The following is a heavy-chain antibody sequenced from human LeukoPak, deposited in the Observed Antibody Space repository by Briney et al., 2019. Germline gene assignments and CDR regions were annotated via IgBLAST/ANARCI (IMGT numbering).Heavy chain of an antibody. V-gene: IGHV4-39*07. CDR1: GGSVSNSDYF. Sequence: SETLSLTCTVSGGSVSNSDYFWGWIRQPPGKGLEWIGSIYYSGNTYYNPSLKTRVTLSLDTSKNQFSLNLNSVTAADTAMYYCARIGTITSFAFWGQGTLVTVSS. J-gene: IGHJ4*02. CDR3: ARIGTITSFAF. D-gene: IGHD1-1*01. CDR2: IYYSGNT.